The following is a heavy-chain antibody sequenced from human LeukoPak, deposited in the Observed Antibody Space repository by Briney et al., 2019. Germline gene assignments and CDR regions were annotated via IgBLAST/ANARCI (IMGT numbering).Heavy chain of an antibody. CDR3: SREDYYGSPTHRGFDH. CDR1: GFNFGDYA. D-gene: IGHD3-10*01. V-gene: IGHV3-49*04. CDR2: IKSGAYGGTA. J-gene: IGHJ5*02. Sequence: GRSLRLSCTASGFNFGDYALSWVRQAPGKGLEWVGYIKSGAYGGTADYAASVKGRFTISRDDSKRIAYLHVDSLKTEDTAVYYCSREDYYGSPTHRGFDHWGQGTLVTVSS.